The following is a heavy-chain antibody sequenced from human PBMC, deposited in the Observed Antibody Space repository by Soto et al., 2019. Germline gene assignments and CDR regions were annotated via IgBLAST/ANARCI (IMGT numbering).Heavy chain of an antibody. CDR1: GGSISSSNW. CDR3: ARETGSGSYYNSGLFDP. D-gene: IGHD3-10*01. CDR2: IYHSGST. J-gene: IGHJ5*02. Sequence: PSETLSLTCAVSGGSISSSNWWSWVRQPPGKGLEWIGEIYHSGSTNYNPSLKSRVTISVGKSKNQFSLKLSSVTAADTAVYYCARETGSGSYYNSGLFDPWGQGTLVTVSS. V-gene: IGHV4-4*02.